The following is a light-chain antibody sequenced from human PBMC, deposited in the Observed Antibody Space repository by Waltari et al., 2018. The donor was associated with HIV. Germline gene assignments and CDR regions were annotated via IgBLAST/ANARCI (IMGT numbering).Light chain of an antibody. V-gene: IGLV1-47*01. Sequence: QSVLTQPPSTSGTHGQRVTISSSGSSSNNGRHYVYWYRQLPGTAPKIVMYRDDQRPSGVPVRFSCSKSGTSASLAISGLRSEDEADYFCATWDDSLSGSVFGGGTKLTVL. CDR3: ATWDDSLSGSV. J-gene: IGLJ3*02. CDR2: RDD. CDR1: SSNNGRHY.